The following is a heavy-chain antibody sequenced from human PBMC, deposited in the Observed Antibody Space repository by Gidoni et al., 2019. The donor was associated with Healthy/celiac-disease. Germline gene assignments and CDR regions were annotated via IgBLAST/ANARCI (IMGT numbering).Heavy chain of an antibody. Sequence: EVQLVQSGAEVKKPGESLTISCKGSGYSFSNYWIGWVRQMPGKGLEWMGIIYPGDSDTRYNPSFQGQVTISADKSISTAYLQWSSLKASDTAMYYCARRGEYCGGDCELSLWGQGTLVTVSS. J-gene: IGHJ4*02. V-gene: IGHV5-51*01. CDR2: IYPGDSDT. CDR3: ARRGEYCGGDCELSL. CDR1: GYSFSNYW. D-gene: IGHD2-21*02.